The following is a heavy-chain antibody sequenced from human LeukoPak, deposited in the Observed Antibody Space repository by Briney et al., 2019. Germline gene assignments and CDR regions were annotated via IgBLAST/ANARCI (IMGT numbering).Heavy chain of an antibody. CDR1: GYSFTSYW. Sequence: GASLQISCEGSGYSFTSYWIGWVRQLPGKGLEWMGIIYPGDSDTRYSPSFQGQVTISADKSISTAYLQWSSLKASDTAMYYCARQGRGYSSGWNAFDIWGQGTMVTVSS. CDR3: ARQGRGYSSGWNAFDI. V-gene: IGHV5-51*01. CDR2: IYPGDSDT. D-gene: IGHD6-19*01. J-gene: IGHJ3*02.